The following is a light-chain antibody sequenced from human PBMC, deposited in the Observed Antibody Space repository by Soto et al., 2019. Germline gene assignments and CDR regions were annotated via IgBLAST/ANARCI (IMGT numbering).Light chain of an antibody. J-gene: IGKJ1*01. Sequence: TGALSLSAKERAALSCPASQSVSSKFLAWYQQKPGQAPRLLIYAASNRATGIPDRFSGSGSGTDFTLTISILEPEDFAVYSSKQSGSFLPTFAEGTKVDI. CDR2: AAS. V-gene: IGKV3-20*01. CDR3: KQSGSFLPT. CDR1: QSVSSKF.